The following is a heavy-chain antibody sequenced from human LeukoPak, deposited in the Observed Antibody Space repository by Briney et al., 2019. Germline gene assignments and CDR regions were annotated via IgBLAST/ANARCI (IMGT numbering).Heavy chain of an antibody. D-gene: IGHD6-13*01. Sequence: GGSLRLSCAASGFTFSSYAMHWVRQAPGKGLEWVAIISYDGNNIYYADSVKGRFTISRDNSKNTLYLQMNSLTADDTAVYYCARDNIAAAGSLDYWGQGTLDTVSS. CDR1: GFTFSSYA. J-gene: IGHJ4*02. CDR2: ISYDGNNI. CDR3: ARDNIAAAGSLDY. V-gene: IGHV3-30-3*01.